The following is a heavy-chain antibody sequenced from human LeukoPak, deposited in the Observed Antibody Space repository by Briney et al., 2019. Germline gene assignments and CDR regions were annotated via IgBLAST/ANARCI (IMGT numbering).Heavy chain of an antibody. CDR3: ARESVVVVAAMIDYFDY. D-gene: IGHD2-15*01. J-gene: IGHJ4*02. V-gene: IGHV1-2*02. CDR1: GYTFTGYY. CDR2: INPNSGGT. Sequence: ASVKVSCKASGYTFTGYYMHWVRQARGQGLEWMGWINPNSGGTNYAQKFQGRVTMTRDTSISTAYMELSRLRSDDTAVYYCARESVVVVAAMIDYFDYWGQGTLVTVSS.